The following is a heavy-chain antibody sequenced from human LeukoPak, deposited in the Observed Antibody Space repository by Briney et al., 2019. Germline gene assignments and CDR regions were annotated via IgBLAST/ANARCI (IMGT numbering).Heavy chain of an antibody. CDR1: GFTFITSS. CDR2: ISTSGSYI. D-gene: IGHD6-13*01. J-gene: IGHJ4*02. CDR3: ARVKVRPIIAAAGTGYFDY. V-gene: IGHV3-21*01. Sequence: GGSLRLSCAASGFTFITSSMNWVRQPPGKGLEWVSSISTSGSYIYFADSVKGRFTISRDNAKNSLYLQMNSLRTEDTAVYYCARVKVRPIIAAAGTGYFDYWGQGTLVTVSS.